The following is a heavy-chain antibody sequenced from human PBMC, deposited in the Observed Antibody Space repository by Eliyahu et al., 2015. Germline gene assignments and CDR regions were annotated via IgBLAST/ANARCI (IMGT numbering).Heavy chain of an antibody. V-gene: IGHV1-8*01. Sequence: TFTSYDINWVRQATGQGLEWMGWMNPNSGNTGYAQKFQGRVTMTRNTSISTAYMELSSLRSEDTAVYYCARPMVQGVILPLGYWGQGTLVTVSS. CDR1: TFTSYD. CDR2: MNPNSGNT. J-gene: IGHJ4*02. CDR3: ARPMVQGVILPLGY. D-gene: IGHD3-10*01.